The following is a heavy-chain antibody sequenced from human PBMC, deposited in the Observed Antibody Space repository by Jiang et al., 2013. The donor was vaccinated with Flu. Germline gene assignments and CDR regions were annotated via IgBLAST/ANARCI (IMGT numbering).Heavy chain of an antibody. CDR1: GFTFNTYS. D-gene: IGHD6-19*01. V-gene: IGHV3-48*01. Sequence: VQLLESGGGLVPPGGSLRLSCAASGFTFNTYSLNWVRQAPGKGLEWVSFISGDGSYIYYADSVKGRFTISRDNAQNSMFLQMTSLRAEDTAVYYCARDGSGWPNNYFYYYAMDVWGQGTTVTVFS. J-gene: IGHJ6*02. CDR2: ISGDGSYI. CDR3: ARDGSGWPNNYFYYYAMDV.